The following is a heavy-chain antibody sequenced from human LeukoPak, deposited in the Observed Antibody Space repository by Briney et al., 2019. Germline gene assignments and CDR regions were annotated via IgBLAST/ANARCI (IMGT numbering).Heavy chain of an antibody. J-gene: IGHJ5*02. CDR3: ARSYYYGSGSYRFDP. CDR1: GYTFTGYY. D-gene: IGHD3-10*01. V-gene: IGHV1-2*02. Sequence: ASVKVSCKASGYTFTGYYMHWVRQAPGQGLEWMRWINPNSGGTNYAQKFQGRVTMTRDTSISTAYMELSRLRSDDTAVYYCARSYYYGSGSYRFDPWGQGTLVTVSS. CDR2: INPNSGGT.